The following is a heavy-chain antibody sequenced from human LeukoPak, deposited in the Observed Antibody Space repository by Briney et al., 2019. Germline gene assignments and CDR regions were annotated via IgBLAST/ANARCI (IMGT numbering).Heavy chain of an antibody. V-gene: IGHV1-18*01. D-gene: IGHD3-10*01. Sequence: ASVKVSCKASGYTFTSYGISWVRQAPGQGLEWMGWISAYNGNTNYAQKLQGRVTMTTDTSTSTAYMELRSLRSDDTAVYYCARARLIHVNRFGELSRLKFWFDPWGQGTLVTVSS. CDR1: GYTFTSYG. CDR2: ISAYNGNT. CDR3: ARARLIHVNRFGELSRLKFWFDP. J-gene: IGHJ5*02.